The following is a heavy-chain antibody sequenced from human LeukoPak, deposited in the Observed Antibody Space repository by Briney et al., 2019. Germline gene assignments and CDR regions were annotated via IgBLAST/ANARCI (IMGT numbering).Heavy chain of an antibody. D-gene: IGHD6-19*01. J-gene: IGHJ1*01. V-gene: IGHV3-64*01. CDR1: GSTLSSYS. Sequence: PGGSLRLSCAASGSTLSSYSMHWVRQAPGKGLEFVSAISKNGRNTYYGNSMKGRFTISRDISKNTLYLQMGSLRPEDMAVYYCARVDSGSACASWGQGILVTVSS. CDR3: ARVDSGSACAS. CDR2: ISKNGRNT.